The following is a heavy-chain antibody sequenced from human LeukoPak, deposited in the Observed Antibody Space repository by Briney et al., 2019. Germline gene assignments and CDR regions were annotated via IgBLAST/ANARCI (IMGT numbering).Heavy chain of an antibody. J-gene: IGHJ4*02. V-gene: IGHV3-9*01. D-gene: IGHD2-2*01. CDR2: ISWNSGSI. CDR1: GFTFDDYA. CDR3: AKDVYKYCSSTSCYPYYFDY. Sequence: GRSLRLSCAASGFTFDDYAMHWVRQAPGKGLEWVSGISWNSGSIGYADSVKGRFTISRDNAKNSLYLQMNSLRAEDTALYYCAKDVYKYCSSTSCYPYYFDYWGQGTLVTVSS.